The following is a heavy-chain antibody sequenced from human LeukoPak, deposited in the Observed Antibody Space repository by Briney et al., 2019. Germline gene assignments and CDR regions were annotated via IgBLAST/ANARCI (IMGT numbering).Heavy chain of an antibody. CDR2: INHSGST. CDR3: ARLWATRRIVVVPAAMRGAFDI. V-gene: IGHV4-34*01. CDR1: GGSFSGYY. Sequence: SETLSLTCAVYGGSFSGYYWSWIHQPPGKGLEWIGEINHSGSTNYNPSLKSRVTISVDTSKNQFSLKLSSVTAADTAVYYCARLWATRRIVVVPAAMRGAFDIWGQGTMVTVSS. J-gene: IGHJ3*02. D-gene: IGHD2-2*01.